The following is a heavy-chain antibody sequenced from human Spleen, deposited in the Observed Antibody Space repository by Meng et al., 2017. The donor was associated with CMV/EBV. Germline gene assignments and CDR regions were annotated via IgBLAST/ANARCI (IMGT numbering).Heavy chain of an antibody. D-gene: IGHD2-2*01. V-gene: IGHV3-13*03. J-gene: IGHJ5*02. CDR2: IGTAGDT. CDR3: TRLWSTGGFDP. CDR1: GFTFSSYD. Sequence: LSLTCAACGFTFSSYDMHWVRQATGKGLEWVSAIGTAGDTYYPGSVKGQFTISRENAKNSLYLQMNSLRAGDTAVYYCTRLWSTGGFDPWGQGTLVTVSS.